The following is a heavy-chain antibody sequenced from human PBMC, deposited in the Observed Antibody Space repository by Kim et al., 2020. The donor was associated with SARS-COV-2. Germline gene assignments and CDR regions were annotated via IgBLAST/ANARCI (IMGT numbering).Heavy chain of an antibody. Sequence: GGSLRLSCAASGFTFSSYWMHWVRQAPGKGLVWVSHTNSAGSDTNYADSVKGRFTISRDNAKNTLYLQMNSLGADDTAVYYCARGGQHNYVSLEYWGQGTLVTVSS. CDR1: GFTFSSYW. D-gene: IGHD3-10*02. J-gene: IGHJ4*02. V-gene: IGHV3-74*01. CDR3: ARGGQHNYVSLEY. CDR2: TNSAGSDT.